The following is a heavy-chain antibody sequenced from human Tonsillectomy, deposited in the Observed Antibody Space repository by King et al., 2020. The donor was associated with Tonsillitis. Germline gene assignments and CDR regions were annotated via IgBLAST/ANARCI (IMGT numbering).Heavy chain of an antibody. CDR1: GFTFSSYA. D-gene: IGHD6-19*01. Sequence: VQLVESGGGLVQPGGSLRLSCAASGFTFSSYAMSWVRQAPGKGLEWVSAISGSGGSTYYADSVKGRFTISRDNSKNTLYLQMNSLRAEDTAVYYCAIAYSSGWLSRGPRSVNYYGMDVWGQGTTVTVSS. J-gene: IGHJ6*02. CDR3: AIAYSSGWLSRGPRSVNYYGMDV. CDR2: ISGSGGST. V-gene: IGHV3-23*04.